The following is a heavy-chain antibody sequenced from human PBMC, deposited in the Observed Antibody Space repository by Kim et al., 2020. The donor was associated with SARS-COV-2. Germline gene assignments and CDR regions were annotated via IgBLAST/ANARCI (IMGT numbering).Heavy chain of an antibody. D-gene: IGHD2-21*02. CDR2: IYPGDSDT. CDR3: ARQLYCGGDCYPYYYYGMDV. V-gene: IGHV5-51*01. J-gene: IGHJ6*02. Sequence: GESLKISCKGSGYSFTSYWIGWVRQMPGKDLEWMGIIYPGDSDTRYSPSFQGQVTISADKSISTAYLQWSSLKASDTAMYYCARQLYCGGDCYPYYYYGMDVWGQGTTVTVSS. CDR1: GYSFTSYW.